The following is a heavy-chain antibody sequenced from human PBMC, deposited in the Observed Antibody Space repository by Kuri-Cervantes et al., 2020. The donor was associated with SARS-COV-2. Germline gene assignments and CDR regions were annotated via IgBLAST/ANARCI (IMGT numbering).Heavy chain of an antibody. Sequence: ASVKVSCKVSGYTLTELSMHWVRQAPGKGLEWMGGFDPEDGETIYAQKFQGRVTMTEDTSTDTAHMELSSLRSEDTAVYYCATGVPTRLFGEELKNDAFDIWSQGTTVTVSS. J-gene: IGHJ3*02. CDR3: ATGVPTRLFGEELKNDAFDI. V-gene: IGHV1-24*01. CDR1: GYTLTELS. D-gene: IGHD3-10*01. CDR2: FDPEDGET.